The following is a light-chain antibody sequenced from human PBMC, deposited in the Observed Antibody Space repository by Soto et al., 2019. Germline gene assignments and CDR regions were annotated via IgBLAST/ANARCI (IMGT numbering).Light chain of an antibody. J-gene: IGKJ2*01. CDR3: QHYDASPLT. Sequence: DIQMTQSPTTLSAPVGDRAIITCRASQTVRNWLAWFQQKPGEAPKLLIYKASRLESGVSPRFSASGYGTDFTRTITNLVPCDSPTYFCQHYDASPLTCGQGTNLEIK. CDR1: QTVRNW. V-gene: IGKV1-5*03. CDR2: KAS.